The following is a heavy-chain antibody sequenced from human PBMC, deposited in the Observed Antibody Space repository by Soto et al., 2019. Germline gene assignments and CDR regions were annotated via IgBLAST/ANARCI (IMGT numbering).Heavy chain of an antibody. CDR1: GFTFSSYD. D-gene: IGHD1-1*01. V-gene: IGHV3-30*18. CDR2: ISYEGLNT. J-gene: IGHJ6*02. Sequence: QVQLVQSGGGVVQPGRSLRLSCATSGFTFSSYDMQWVRHAPGKGLEWVALISYEGLNTYYADSVRGRFIISRDNSKNILYLQMHSLRPDDTAVYYCAKLIYPLNSSGLDVWGLGATVIVSS. CDR3: AKLIYPLNSSGLDV.